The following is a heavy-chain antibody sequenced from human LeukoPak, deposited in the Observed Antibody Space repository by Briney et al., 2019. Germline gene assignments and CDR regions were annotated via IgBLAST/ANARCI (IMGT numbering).Heavy chain of an antibody. V-gene: IGHV3-7*03. CDR3: AKVNWNYAENWFDP. J-gene: IGHJ5*02. D-gene: IGHD1-7*01. CDR1: GFTFRNAG. CDR2: INPDGSRE. Sequence: GGSLRLSCAVSGFTFRNAGMHWVRQAPGKGLEWVANINPDGSRERSVDSVKGRVTISRDNAKNTLYLQMSSLRADDTAVYYCAKVNWNYAENWFDPWGQGTLVTVSS.